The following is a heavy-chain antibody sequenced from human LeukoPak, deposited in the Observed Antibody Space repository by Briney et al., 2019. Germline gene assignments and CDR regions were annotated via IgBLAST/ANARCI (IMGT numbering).Heavy chain of an antibody. Sequence: PGTSLRLSCATSKFTFSVYAVHWVRQAPGKGLEWVAVISYDGSNKYYADSVKGRFTISRDNSKNTLYLQMNSLRAEDTAVYYCAKCFRPGGGSCCLGYWGQGTLVTVSS. D-gene: IGHD2-15*01. CDR3: AKCFRPGGGSCCLGY. V-gene: IGHV3-30*18. CDR2: ISYDGSNK. CDR1: KFTFSVYA. J-gene: IGHJ4*02.